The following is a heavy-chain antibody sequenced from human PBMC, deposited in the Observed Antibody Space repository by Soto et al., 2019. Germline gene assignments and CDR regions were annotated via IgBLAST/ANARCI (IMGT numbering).Heavy chain of an antibody. Sequence: SETLSLTCAVYGGSFSGYYWSWIRQPPGKGLEWIGEVNHSGSTNYNPSLKSRVTISVDTSKNQFSLKLSSVTAADTAVYYCARVGGYSSGWRQYYYYGMDVWGQGTTVTVSS. V-gene: IGHV4-34*01. CDR3: ARVGGYSSGWRQYYYYGMDV. CDR1: GGSFSGYY. J-gene: IGHJ6*02. CDR2: VNHSGST. D-gene: IGHD6-19*01.